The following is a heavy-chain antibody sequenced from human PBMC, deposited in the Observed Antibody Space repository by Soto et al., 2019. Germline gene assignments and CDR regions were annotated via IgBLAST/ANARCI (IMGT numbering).Heavy chain of an antibody. V-gene: IGHV1-8*01. D-gene: IGHD4-17*01. J-gene: IGHJ3*02. Sequence: QVQLVQSGAEVKKPGASVKVSCQASGYTFPSSDITWVRQATGQGLEWMGWMNPNSGNTGYAQKFQGRVTMTRNTSISTAYKELSSLRCEDTAVYYCAREQVSDYGDYYDAFDIWGQGTMVTVSS. CDR3: AREQVSDYGDYYDAFDI. CDR1: GYTFPSSD. CDR2: MNPNSGNT.